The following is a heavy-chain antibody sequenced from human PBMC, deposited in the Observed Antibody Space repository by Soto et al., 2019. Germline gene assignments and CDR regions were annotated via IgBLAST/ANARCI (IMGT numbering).Heavy chain of an antibody. CDR3: ARGDSNTWYLDYFDN. V-gene: IGHV3-23*01. Sequence: GGSLRLSCAASGFTFSSYAMSWVRQAPGKGLEWVSAISGSGGSTYYADSVKGRFTISRDNSKNTLYLQMNSLRAEDTAVYYCARGDSNTWYLDYFDNWGQGALVTVSS. D-gene: IGHD6-13*01. CDR1: GFTFSSYA. J-gene: IGHJ4*02. CDR2: ISGSGGST.